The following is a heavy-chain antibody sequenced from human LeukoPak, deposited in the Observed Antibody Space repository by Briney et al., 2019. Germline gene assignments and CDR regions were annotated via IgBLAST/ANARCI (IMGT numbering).Heavy chain of an antibody. J-gene: IGHJ4*02. Sequence: DTLSLTCTVSGGSISTSSNYWGWIRQPPGKGLEWIGSIYYSGSPYYNPSLKSRVTISVDTSKIQFSLKLSSVTAADTAVYYCARQGTVQFDYWGQGTLVTVSS. CDR2: IYYSGSP. D-gene: IGHD1/OR15-1a*01. V-gene: IGHV4-39*01. CDR3: ARQGTVQFDY. CDR1: GGSISTSSNY.